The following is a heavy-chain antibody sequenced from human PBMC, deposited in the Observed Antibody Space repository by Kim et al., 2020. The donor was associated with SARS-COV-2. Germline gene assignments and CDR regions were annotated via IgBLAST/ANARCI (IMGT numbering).Heavy chain of an antibody. CDR1: GFTFSNSG. Sequence: GGSLRLSCVASGFTFSNSGMHWVRQAPGKGLEWVAVISNDASHIFYADSVKGRFTISRDKSKNTLYLQMNSLRTEDTAVYYCAKGVWGGGSGSDYFDYWGQGTLVTVSS. D-gene: IGHD6-25*01. CDR3: AKGVWGGGSGSDYFDY. J-gene: IGHJ4*02. V-gene: IGHV3-30*18. CDR2: ISNDASHI.